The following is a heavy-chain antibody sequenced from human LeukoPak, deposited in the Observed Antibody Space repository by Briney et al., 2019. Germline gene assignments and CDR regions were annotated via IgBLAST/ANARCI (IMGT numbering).Heavy chain of an antibody. CDR3: ASIAAADNYFDY. D-gene: IGHD6-13*01. CDR2: IIPIFGTA. V-gene: IGHV1-69*05. Sequence: SVKVSCKASGGTFSSYAISWVRQAPGQGLEWMGGIIPIFGTANYAQKFQGRVTITTDESTSTAYMELSSLRSEGTAVYYCASIAAADNYFDYWGQGTLVTVSS. J-gene: IGHJ4*02. CDR1: GGTFSSYA.